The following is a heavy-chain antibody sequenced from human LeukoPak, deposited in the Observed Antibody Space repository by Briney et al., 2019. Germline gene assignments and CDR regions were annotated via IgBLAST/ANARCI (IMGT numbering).Heavy chain of an antibody. CDR1: GFTVSSNY. CDR2: IYSGGST. Sequence: PGGSLRLSCAASGFTVSSNYMSWVRQAPGKGLEWVSIIYSGGSTYYADSVKGRFTISRDTSKNTLYLQMNSLRAEDTAVYYCAREVGATRGLDPWGQGTLVTVSS. J-gene: IGHJ5*02. CDR3: AREVGATRGLDP. V-gene: IGHV3-53*01. D-gene: IGHD1-26*01.